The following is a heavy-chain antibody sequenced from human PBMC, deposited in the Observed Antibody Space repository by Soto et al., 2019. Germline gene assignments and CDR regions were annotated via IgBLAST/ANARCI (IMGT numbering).Heavy chain of an antibody. V-gene: IGHV1-69*13. D-gene: IGHD5-12*01. CDR2: IIPIFGTG. CDR3: ARPVEMATISRSYLFY. J-gene: IGHJ4*02. Sequence: ASVKVSCKASGVTFSNYAINWVRQAPGQGLEWMGGIIPIFGTGNYAQKFQGRVTITADESTSTAYLDLSGLRPEDTAVYYCARPVEMATISRSYLFYWGQGTLVTVSS. CDR1: GVTFSNYA.